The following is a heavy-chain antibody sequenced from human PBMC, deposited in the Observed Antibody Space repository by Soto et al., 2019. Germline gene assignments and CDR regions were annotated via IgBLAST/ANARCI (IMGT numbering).Heavy chain of an antibody. J-gene: IGHJ6*02. V-gene: IGHV3-30-3*01. Sequence: QVQLVESGGGVVQPGSSLRLSCAASGFTFSSCALHWVRQAPGKGLEWVAGISYDGSSKYYADSVKGRFTISRDTSKNTMYLQMNSLRAEDTAVYDCAKERGSYSVGYYGMDVWGQGTTVTVSS. CDR1: GFTFSSCA. D-gene: IGHD1-26*01. CDR2: ISYDGSSK. CDR3: AKERGSYSVGYYGMDV.